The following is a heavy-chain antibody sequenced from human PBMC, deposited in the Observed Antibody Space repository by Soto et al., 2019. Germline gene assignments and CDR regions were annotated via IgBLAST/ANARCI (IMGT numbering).Heavy chain of an antibody. V-gene: IGHV3-23*01. Sequence: GRSLRLSCAASGFTFSSLAMKWVRQAPGKGLEWVSLIGESGTPTYYADSVKGRFTISRDNSGNTLFLEMYSLRAEDTAVYYCARYIPGVRYYGMDVWGQGTTVTVSS. CDR2: IGESGTPT. J-gene: IGHJ6*02. CDR1: GFTFSSLA. D-gene: IGHD1-1*01. CDR3: ARYIPGVRYYGMDV.